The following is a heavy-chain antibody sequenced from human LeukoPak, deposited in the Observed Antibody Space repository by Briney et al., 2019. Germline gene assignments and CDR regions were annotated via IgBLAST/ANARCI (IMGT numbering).Heavy chain of an antibody. CDR1: GYTFTGYY. V-gene: IGHV1-2*02. CDR2: INPNSGGT. J-gene: IGHJ4*02. Sequence: ASVKVSCKASGYTFTGYYMHWVRQAPGQGLEWMGWINPNSGGTNYAQKFQGRVTMTRDTSISTPYMELSRLRSDDTAVYYCARDRSGTGLFDYWGQGTLVTVSS. CDR3: ARDRSGTGLFDY. D-gene: IGHD1-7*01.